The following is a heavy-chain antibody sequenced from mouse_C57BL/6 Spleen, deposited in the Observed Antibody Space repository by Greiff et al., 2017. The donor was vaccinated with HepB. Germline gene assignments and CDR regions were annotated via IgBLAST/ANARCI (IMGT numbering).Heavy chain of an antibody. V-gene: IGHV1-55*01. CDR1: GYTFTSYW. D-gene: IGHD1-1*01. J-gene: IGHJ1*03. CDR3: ASPYYYGSSYEYFDV. CDR2: IYPGSGST. Sequence: VQLQQPGAELVKPGASVKMSCKASGYTFTSYWITWVKQRPGQGLEWIGDIYPGSGSTNYNEKFKSKATLTVDTSSSTAYMQLSSLTSEDSAVYYCASPYYYGSSYEYFDVWGTGTTVTVSS.